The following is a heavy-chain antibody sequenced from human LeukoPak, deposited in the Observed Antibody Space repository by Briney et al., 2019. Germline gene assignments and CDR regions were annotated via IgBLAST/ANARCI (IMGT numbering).Heavy chain of an antibody. D-gene: IGHD6-19*01. J-gene: IGHJ4*02. CDR2: ISYDGSNM. Sequence: TGGSLRLSCAASGFTFSTYAMHWVRQAPGKGLEWVALISYDGSNMYYAGSVKGRFTISRDNSKDTLYLQMNSLRSEDTAIYYCARDWYGRGWSYLRDWGQGTLVTVSS. CDR3: ARDWYGRGWSYLRD. CDR1: GFTFSTYA. V-gene: IGHV3-30-3*01.